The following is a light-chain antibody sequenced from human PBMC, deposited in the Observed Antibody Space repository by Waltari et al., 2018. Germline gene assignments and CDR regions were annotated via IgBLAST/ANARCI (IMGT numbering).Light chain of an antibody. CDR1: QSITNSC. Sequence: EIVLTRSPGPLPLSPGERPTISSRASQSITNSCLGWYQQKPGQAPRLLIYGMSIRATGVSDRFSGSGSGTDFTLTISRLEPEDFAVYYCQQYDSSPPTFGGGTKVEIK. V-gene: IGKV3-20*01. CDR3: QQYDSSPPT. J-gene: IGKJ4*01. CDR2: GMS.